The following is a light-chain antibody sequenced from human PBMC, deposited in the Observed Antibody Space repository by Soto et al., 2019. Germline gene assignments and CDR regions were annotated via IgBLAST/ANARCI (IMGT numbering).Light chain of an antibody. CDR1: SSDVGGYNY. J-gene: IGLJ2*01. CDR3: SSYTSSSTVV. CDR2: EVS. Sequence: QSVLTQPASVSGSPGPSITISCTGTSSDVGGYNYVSWYQHHPGKAPKLMIYEVSNRPSGVSNRFSGSKSGNTASLTISGLQAEDEADYYCSSYTSSSTVVFGGGTKLTV. V-gene: IGLV2-14*01.